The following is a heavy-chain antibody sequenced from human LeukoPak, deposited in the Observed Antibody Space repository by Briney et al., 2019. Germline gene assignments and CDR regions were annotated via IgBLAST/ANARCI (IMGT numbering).Heavy chain of an antibody. Sequence: GGSLRLSCAASGFTFSSYGMHWVRQAPGKGLEWVAVIWYDGSNKYYADSVKGRFTISRDNSKNTLYLQMNSLRAEDAAVYYCARERYDSSGGYFDYWGQGTLVTVSS. CDR1: GFTFSSYG. CDR2: IWYDGSNK. V-gene: IGHV3-33*01. J-gene: IGHJ4*02. D-gene: IGHD3-22*01. CDR3: ARERYDSSGGYFDY.